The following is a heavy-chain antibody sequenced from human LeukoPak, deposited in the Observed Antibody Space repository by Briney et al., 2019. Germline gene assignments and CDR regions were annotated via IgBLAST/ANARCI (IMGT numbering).Heavy chain of an antibody. CDR2: IWYDGSNK. CDR1: GFTFSSYG. J-gene: IGHJ4*02. CDR3: ARDPGVVDITDHFDY. Sequence: PGGSLRLSCAASGFTFSSYGIHWVRQAPGKGLEWVAVIWYDGSNKYYADSVKGRFTISRDNSKNTLYLQMNSLRAEDTAVYYCARDPGVVDITDHFDYWGQGTLVTVSS. D-gene: IGHD3-22*01. V-gene: IGHV3-33*01.